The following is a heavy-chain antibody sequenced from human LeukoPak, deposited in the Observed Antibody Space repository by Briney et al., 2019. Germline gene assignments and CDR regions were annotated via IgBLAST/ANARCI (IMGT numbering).Heavy chain of an antibody. CDR1: GFSVSSNC. CDR3: ARVWWIGSSWPEYYYYCMDV. CDR2: IYSGGTT. V-gene: IGHV3-53*01. D-gene: IGHD6-13*01. Sequence: PGGSLRLSCAASGFSVSSNCMNWVRQAPGKGLEWVADIYSGGTTYYADSVKGRFTISRDNSKNTLYLQMDSLRAEDTAVYYCARVWWIGSSWPEYYYYCMDVWGKGTTVNVPS. J-gene: IGHJ6*03.